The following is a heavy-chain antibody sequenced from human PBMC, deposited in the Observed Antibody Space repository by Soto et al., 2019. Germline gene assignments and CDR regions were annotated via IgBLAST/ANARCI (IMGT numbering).Heavy chain of an antibody. CDR3: ARGRRLRYCSGGSCQPETYYYYMDV. CDR1: GGTFSSYT. V-gene: IGHV1-69*02. D-gene: IGHD2-15*01. J-gene: IGHJ6*03. CDR2: IIPILGIA. Sequence: ASVKVSCKASGGTFSSYTISWVRQAPGQGLEWMGRIIPILGIANYAQKFQGRVTITADKSTSTAYMELSSLRSEDTAVYYCARGRRLRYCSGGSCQPETYYYYMDVWGKGTTVTVSS.